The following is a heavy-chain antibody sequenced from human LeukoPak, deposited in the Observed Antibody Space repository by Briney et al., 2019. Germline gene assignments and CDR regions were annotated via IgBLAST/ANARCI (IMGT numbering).Heavy chain of an antibody. V-gene: IGHV1-2*02. D-gene: IGHD6-13*01. CDR3: ARDGQGAGKTFDY. Sequence: ASVKVSCKASGYTSTDYYMHWVRQAPGQGLEWMGWINPKSGGTKYAQKFQGRVTMTRDTSISTAYMDLSRLRSDDTAMYYCARDGQGAGKTFDYWGQGTLVTVSS. J-gene: IGHJ4*02. CDR1: GYTSTDYY. CDR2: INPKSGGT.